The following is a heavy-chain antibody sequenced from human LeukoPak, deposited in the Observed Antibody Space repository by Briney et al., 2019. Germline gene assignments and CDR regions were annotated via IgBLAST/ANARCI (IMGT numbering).Heavy chain of an antibody. CDR2: ISYDGSNK. CDR1: GFTFSSYG. Sequence: GGSLRLSCAASGFTFSSYGMHWVRQAPGKGLEWVAVISYDGSNKYYADSVKGRFTISRDNSKNTLYLQMNSLRAEDTAVYYCANTPYDYYGSGSYYNSPYLLDADAFDIWGQGTMVTVSS. CDR3: ANTPYDYYGSGSYYNSPYLLDADAFDI. D-gene: IGHD3-10*01. V-gene: IGHV3-30*18. J-gene: IGHJ3*02.